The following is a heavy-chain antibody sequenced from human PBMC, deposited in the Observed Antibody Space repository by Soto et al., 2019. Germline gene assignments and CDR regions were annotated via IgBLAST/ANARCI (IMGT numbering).Heavy chain of an antibody. CDR2: IYWDDDK. CDR1: GFSLTTSGVG. D-gene: IGHD3-3*01. V-gene: IGHV2-5*02. J-gene: IGHJ4*02. Sequence: QITLNESGPTQVKPRQTLTLTCTFSGFSLTTSGVGVGWIRQSPGKAPEWLALIYWDDDKRYSPSLKSRLTITTDTSKNQVALKMADLDPADTATYYCAHRVLRTVFGLVTTTAIYFDFWGQGTPVAVSS. CDR3: AHRVLRTVFGLVTTTAIYFDF.